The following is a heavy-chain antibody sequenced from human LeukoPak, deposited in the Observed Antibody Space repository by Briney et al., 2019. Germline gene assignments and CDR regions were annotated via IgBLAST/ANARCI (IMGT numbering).Heavy chain of an antibody. Sequence: SETLSLTCTVSGGSITSNYWSWIRQPPGKGLEWIAYIYYSGNTNYNPSLKSRVTLSLDTSKNQFSLKLTSVTAADTAVYYCATGGDRRKVGYWGQGTLVTVSS. V-gene: IGHV4-59*08. D-gene: IGHD2-21*02. J-gene: IGHJ4*02. CDR3: ATGGDRRKVGY. CDR1: GGSITSNY. CDR2: IYYSGNT.